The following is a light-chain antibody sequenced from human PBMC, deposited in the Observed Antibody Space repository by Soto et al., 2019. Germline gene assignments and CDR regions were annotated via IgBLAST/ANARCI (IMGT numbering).Light chain of an antibody. CDR1: QGISTY. CDR3: QKYNSAPLS. J-gene: IGKJ3*01. Sequence: DIQMTQSPSSLSASIGDRVTINCRASQGISTYLAWYQKKPGKAPVLLLYGASTLLSGVPSRFSGSGSGTDFTLTISSLQPEDVATYYCQKYNSAPLSFGPGTKVDIK. V-gene: IGKV1-27*01. CDR2: GAS.